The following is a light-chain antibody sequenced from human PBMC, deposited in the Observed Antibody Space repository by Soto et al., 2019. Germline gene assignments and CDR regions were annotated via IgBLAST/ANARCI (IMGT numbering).Light chain of an antibody. V-gene: IGLV1-40*01. CDR3: QSFDTRLNSVV. Sequence: QSVVTQPPSVSGAPGQRVTISCTGSSSNIGAGYDVHWYQQFPGTAPKLLIYGNNNRPSGVTDRFSGSKSGTSASLAITGLLDEDEADYYCQSFDTRLNSVVFGGGTKLTVL. CDR2: GNN. CDR1: SSNIGAGYD. J-gene: IGLJ2*01.